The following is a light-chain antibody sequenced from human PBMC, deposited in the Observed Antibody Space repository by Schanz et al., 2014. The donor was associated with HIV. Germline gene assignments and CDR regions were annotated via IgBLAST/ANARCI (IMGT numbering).Light chain of an antibody. CDR2: DVS. J-gene: IGLJ1*01. CDR3: CSYSRVGTPHYV. Sequence: QSALTQPASVSGSPGQSITFSCTGTSSDVATYNYVSWYQQHPGKAPKLMIYDVSNRPSGVSNRFSGSKSGITASLTISGLQADDEGDYYCCSYSRVGTPHYVFGTGTKLTVL. V-gene: IGLV2-14*03. CDR1: SSDVATYNY.